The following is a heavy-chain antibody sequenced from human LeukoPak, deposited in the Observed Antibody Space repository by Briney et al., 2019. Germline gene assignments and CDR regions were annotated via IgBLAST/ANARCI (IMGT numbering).Heavy chain of an antibody. CDR2: IYTSGST. CDR3: ARAPLKYSSSTYYFDY. Sequence: NPSQTLSLTCTVSGGSISSGSYYWSWIRQPAGKGLEWIGRIYTSGSTNYNPSLKSRVTISVDTSKSQFSLKLSSVTAADTAVYYCARAPLKYSSSTYYFDYWGQGTLVTVSS. D-gene: IGHD6-6*01. CDR1: GGSISSGSYY. J-gene: IGHJ4*02. V-gene: IGHV4-61*02.